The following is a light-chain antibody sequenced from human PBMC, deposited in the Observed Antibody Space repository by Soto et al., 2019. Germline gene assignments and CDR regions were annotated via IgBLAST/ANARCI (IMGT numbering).Light chain of an antibody. Sequence: QSVLTQPASVSGSPGQSITISCTGTSSDVGGYNYVSWYQQHPGKAPKLMIYEVSNRPSGVSNRFSGSKSGHTASLTISGLQAEDEADYYCSSYTSSSLYVFGTGTKVTVL. J-gene: IGLJ1*01. V-gene: IGLV2-14*01. CDR1: SSDVGGYNY. CDR3: SSYTSSSLYV. CDR2: EVS.